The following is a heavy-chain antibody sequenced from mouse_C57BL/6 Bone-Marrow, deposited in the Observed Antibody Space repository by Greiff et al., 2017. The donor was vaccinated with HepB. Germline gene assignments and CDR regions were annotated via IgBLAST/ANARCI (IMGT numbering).Heavy chain of an antibody. CDR1: GYAFTNYL. J-gene: IGHJ3*01. D-gene: IGHD1-1*01. Sequence: QVQLQQSGAELVRPGTSVKVSCKASGYAFTNYLIEWVKQRPGQGLEWIGVINPGSGGTNYNEKFKGKATLTADKSSSTAYMQLGSLTSEDSAVYFCARWGYGSPFAYWGQGTLVTVSA. CDR2: INPGSGGT. CDR3: ARWGYGSPFAY. V-gene: IGHV1-54*01.